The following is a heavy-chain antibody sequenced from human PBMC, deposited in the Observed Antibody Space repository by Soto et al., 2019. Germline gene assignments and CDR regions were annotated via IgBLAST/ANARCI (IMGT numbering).Heavy chain of an antibody. J-gene: IGHJ4*02. CDR3: TTDGVYLTFDY. V-gene: IGHV3-7*01. Sequence: GGSLRLSCAASGFTFSNSWMNWVRQAPGKGLEWVANIKEDGTAKYYLDSVKGRFTVSRDNVKNSLYLQMNSLRAEDTAMYYCTTDGVYLTFDYWGPGPLVTVSS. CDR1: GFTFSNSW. CDR2: IKEDGTAK. D-gene: IGHD3-10*01.